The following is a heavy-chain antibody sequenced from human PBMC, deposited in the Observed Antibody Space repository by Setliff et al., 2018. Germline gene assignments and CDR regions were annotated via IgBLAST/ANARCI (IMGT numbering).Heavy chain of an antibody. CDR1: GYTFTNYW. Sequence: PGASLKLSCKGSGYTFTNYWIGWVRQMPGKGLEWMGILKPGDSGIRYSPSFQGQVTLSADTSISTAYLHWTSLKASDTAMYYCVRHPYYDSSGYYSYFDYWGQGALVTVSS. J-gene: IGHJ4*02. CDR2: LKPGDSGI. V-gene: IGHV5-51*01. CDR3: VRHPYYDSSGYYSYFDY. D-gene: IGHD3-22*01.